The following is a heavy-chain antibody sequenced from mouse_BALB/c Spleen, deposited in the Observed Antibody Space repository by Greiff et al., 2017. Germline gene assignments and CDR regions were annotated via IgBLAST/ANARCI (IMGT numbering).Heavy chain of an antibody. J-gene: IGHJ2*01. Sequence: VQLQQSGAELVRPGASVTLSCKASGFTFTDYEMHWVKQTPVHGLEWIGAIDPETGGTAYNQKFKGKATLTADKSSSTAYMELRSLTSEDSAVYYCAREHYYGTYYFDYWGQGTTRTVSS. CDR2: IDPETGGT. CDR3: AREHYYGTYYFDY. CDR1: GFTFTDYE. V-gene: IGHV1-15*01. D-gene: IGHD1-2*01.